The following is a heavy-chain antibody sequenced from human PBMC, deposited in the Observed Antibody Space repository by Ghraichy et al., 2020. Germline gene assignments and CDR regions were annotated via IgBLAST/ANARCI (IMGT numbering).Heavy chain of an antibody. V-gene: IGHV4-30-4*01. D-gene: IGHD2-15*01. Sequence: SETLSLTCTVSGGSISSGDYYWSWIRQPPGKGLEWIGYIYYSGSTYYNPSLKSRVTISVDTSKNQFSLKLSSVTAADTAVYYCARNDIVVVVAATTERGWYFDLWGRGTLVTVSS. CDR1: GGSISSGDYY. CDR3: ARNDIVVVVAATTERGWYFDL. J-gene: IGHJ2*01. CDR2: IYYSGST.